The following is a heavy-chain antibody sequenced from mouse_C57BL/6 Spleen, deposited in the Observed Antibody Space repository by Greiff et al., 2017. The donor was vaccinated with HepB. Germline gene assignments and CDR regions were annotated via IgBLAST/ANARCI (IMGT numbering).Heavy chain of an antibody. D-gene: IGHD1-1*01. CDR1: GYTFTSYW. V-gene: IGHV1-61*01. CDR3: ARSLRYHAMDY. CDR2: IYPSDSET. J-gene: IGHJ4*01. Sequence: QVQLQQPGAELVRPGSSVKLSCKASGYTFTSYWMDWVKQRPGQGLEWIGNIYPSDSETHYNQKFKDKATLTVDKSSSTAYMQLSSLTSEDSAVYYCARSLRYHAMDYWGQGTSVTVSS.